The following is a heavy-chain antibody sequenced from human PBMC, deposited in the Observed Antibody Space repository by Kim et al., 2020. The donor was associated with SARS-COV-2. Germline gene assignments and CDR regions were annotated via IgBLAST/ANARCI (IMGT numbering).Heavy chain of an antibody. V-gene: IGHV3-33*06. CDR3: AKQAPPYDYVWGSSFRDMYYFDY. D-gene: IGHD3-16*01. J-gene: IGHJ4*02. Sequence: GGSLRLSCAASGFTFSSYGMHWVRQAPGKGLEWVAVIWYDGSNKYYADSVKGRFTISRDNSKNTLYLQMNSLRAEDTAVYYCAKQAPPYDYVWGSSFRDMYYFDYWGQGTLVTVSS. CDR1: GFTFSSYG. CDR2: IWYDGSNK.